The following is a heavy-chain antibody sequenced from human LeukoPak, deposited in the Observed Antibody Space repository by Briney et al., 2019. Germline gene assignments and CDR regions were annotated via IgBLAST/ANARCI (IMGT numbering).Heavy chain of an antibody. CDR2: INGGGAYT. CDR3: ANSIAAARGYYFDY. J-gene: IGHJ4*02. Sequence: PGGSLRLSCAASGFTFSSYAMSWVRQAPGKGLEWVSTINGGGAYTYYADSVKGRFTIPRDNSKNTLYLQMTSLTAEDTAIYYCANSIAAARGYYFDYWGQGTLVTVSS. V-gene: IGHV3-23*01. D-gene: IGHD6-13*01. CDR1: GFTFSSYA.